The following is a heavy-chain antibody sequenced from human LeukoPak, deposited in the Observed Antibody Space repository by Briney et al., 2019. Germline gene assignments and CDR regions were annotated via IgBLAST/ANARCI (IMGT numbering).Heavy chain of an antibody. Sequence: GGSLRLSCAASGFTSSRYSMNWVRQAPGKGLEWVSSISSSKSYIYYADSVKGRFTISRDNSKNTLYLQMNGLRAEDTAVYYCARDPVESPVGATVDVWGQGTTVTVSS. D-gene: IGHD1-26*01. V-gene: IGHV3-21*04. J-gene: IGHJ6*02. CDR2: ISSSKSYI. CDR1: GFTSSRYS. CDR3: ARDPVESPVGATVDV.